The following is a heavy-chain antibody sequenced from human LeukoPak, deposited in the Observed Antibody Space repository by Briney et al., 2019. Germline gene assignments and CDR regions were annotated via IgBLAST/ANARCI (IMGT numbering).Heavy chain of an antibody. CDR1: GGSISSGDYY. J-gene: IGHJ4*02. CDR2: IYYSGST. CDR3: AKEDGEEYSSGWYKRNYFDN. D-gene: IGHD6-19*01. V-gene: IGHV4-30-4*01. Sequence: SQTLSLTCTVSGGSISSGDYYWSWIRQPPGKGLEWIGYIYYSGSTYYNPSLKSRVTISVDTSKNQFSLKLSSVTAADTAVYYCAKEDGEEYSSGWYKRNYFDNWGQGTRVTVSS.